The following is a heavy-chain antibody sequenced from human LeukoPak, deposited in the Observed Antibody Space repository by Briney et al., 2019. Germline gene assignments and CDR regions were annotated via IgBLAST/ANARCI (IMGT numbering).Heavy chain of an antibody. CDR3: ARDRRTDWNGPNFDH. D-gene: IGHD1-1*01. CDR2: ISYSGST. J-gene: IGHJ4*02. Sequence: PSQTLSLTCTVSGGSISSGDYYWSWIRQPPGKGLEWIGYISYSGSTYYNPSLKSRVTISVGTSKNQFSLRLSSVTAADTAVYYCARDRRTDWNGPNFDHWGQGTLVTVS. CDR1: GGSISSGDYY. V-gene: IGHV4-30-4*08.